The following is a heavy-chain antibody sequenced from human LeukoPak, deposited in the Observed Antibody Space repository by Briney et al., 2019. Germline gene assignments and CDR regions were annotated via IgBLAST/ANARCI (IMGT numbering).Heavy chain of an antibody. V-gene: IGHV3-30*03. CDR3: ARDTHGYFDY. J-gene: IGHJ4*02. CDR1: GFTFSRFG. Sequence: GGSLRLSCAASGFTFSRFGMQWVRQAPGKGLEWVAVISYDGSNKYYGDSVKGRFAISRDNSKSTLYLQMNSLRAEDTAVYYCARDTHGYFDYWGQGTLVTVSS. CDR2: ISYDGSNK.